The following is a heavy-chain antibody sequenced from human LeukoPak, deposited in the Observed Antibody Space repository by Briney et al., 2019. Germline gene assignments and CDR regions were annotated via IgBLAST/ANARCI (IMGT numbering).Heavy chain of an antibody. Sequence: GGSLRLSCAASGFTFSSYSMNWVRQAPGKGLEWVSYISSSSSSTIYYADSVKGRFTISRDNAKNSLYLQMNSLRAEDTAVYYCARVRVDIVATSLFDYWGQGTLVTVSS. CDR1: GFTFSSYS. J-gene: IGHJ4*02. V-gene: IGHV3-48*01. D-gene: IGHD5-12*01. CDR3: ARVRVDIVATSLFDY. CDR2: ISSSSSSTI.